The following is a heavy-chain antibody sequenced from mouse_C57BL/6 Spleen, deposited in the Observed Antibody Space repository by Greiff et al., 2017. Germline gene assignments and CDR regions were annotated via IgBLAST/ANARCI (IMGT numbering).Heavy chain of an antibody. Sequence: VQLQESGAELVKPGASVKLSCKASGYTFTEYSIHWVKQRSGQGLEWIGWFYPGSGSIKYNEKFKDKATLTADKSSSTAYMELSRLTSEDSAVYCCARYEDMENGNSYFGDWGQGTTLTVAS. J-gene: IGHJ2*01. CDR1: GYTFTEYS. CDR2: FYPGSGSI. D-gene: IGHD2-1*01. CDR3: ARYEDMENGNSYFGD. V-gene: IGHV1-62-2*01.